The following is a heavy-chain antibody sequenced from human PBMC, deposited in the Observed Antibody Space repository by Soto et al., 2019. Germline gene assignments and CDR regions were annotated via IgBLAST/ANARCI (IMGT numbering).Heavy chain of an antibody. V-gene: IGHV4-31*03. CDR3: ARGWYYGSGNRGHYYCGMDV. Sequence: PSETLSLTCTVSGGSISSGGYYWSWIRQHPGKGLEWLGYIYYSGSTYYNPSLKSRVTISADTSKNQFSLKRSSVTAADTAVYYCARGWYYGSGNRGHYYCGMDVWGQGTTVTVSS. J-gene: IGHJ6*02. D-gene: IGHD3-10*01. CDR2: IYYSGST. CDR1: GGSISSGGYY.